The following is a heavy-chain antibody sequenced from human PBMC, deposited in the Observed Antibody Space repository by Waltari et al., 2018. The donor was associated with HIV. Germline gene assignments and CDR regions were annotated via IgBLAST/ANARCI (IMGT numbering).Heavy chain of an antibody. CDR3: ARGASGYVSFYYHALDV. D-gene: IGHD5-12*01. Sequence: EVQLVESGGGLVTPGGSVRLSCAASGFSFNSYTMTWVRQAPGKGLYGVSSINYNREKLYYVDSVKGRFTISRDNARKSLFLQIDTLRVEDTAVYFCARGASGYVSFYYHALDVWGPGTTLSVSS. V-gene: IGHV3-21*01. CDR2: INYNREKL. CDR1: GFSFNSYT. J-gene: IGHJ6*02.